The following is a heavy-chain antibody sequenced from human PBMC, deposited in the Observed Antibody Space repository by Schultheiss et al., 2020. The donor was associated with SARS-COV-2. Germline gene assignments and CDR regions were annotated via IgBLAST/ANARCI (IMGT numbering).Heavy chain of an antibody. CDR3: AKGAVGVAAIDY. V-gene: IGHV3-23*01. Sequence: GESLKISCAASGITFSTYGMGWVRQPPGKGLEWVSFINAGGGGTYYADSVKGRFTISRDNSKDTLSLLLNSLRVEDTAVYYCAKGAVGVAAIDYWGQGTLVTVSS. CDR2: INAGGGGT. J-gene: IGHJ4*02. CDR1: GITFSTYG. D-gene: IGHD6-19*01.